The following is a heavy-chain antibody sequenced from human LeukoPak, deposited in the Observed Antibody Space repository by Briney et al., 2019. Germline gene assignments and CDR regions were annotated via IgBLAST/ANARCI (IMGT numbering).Heavy chain of an antibody. J-gene: IGHJ3*02. CDR2: INPNSGGT. CDR3: ARLYYELGAFDI. D-gene: IGHD3-22*01. CDR1: GYTFTVYY. Sequence: GASVKVSCKASGYTFTVYYMHWVRQAPGQGLEWMGWINPNSGGTNYAQKFQGRVTMTRDTSISTAYMELSRLRSDDTAVYYCARLYYELGAFDIWGQGTMVTVSS. V-gene: IGHV1-2*02.